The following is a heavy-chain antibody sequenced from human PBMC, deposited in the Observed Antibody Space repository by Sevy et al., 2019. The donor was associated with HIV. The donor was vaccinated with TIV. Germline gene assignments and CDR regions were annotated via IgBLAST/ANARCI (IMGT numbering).Heavy chain of an antibody. Sequence: SETLSLTCTVSGGSIGSFYWSWIRQTPGKGLEWIGYIFHSESTNYNPSLKSRVTISIDTSKNQFSLKLNSVTAADTAVYYCARGYSRSWYYFDYWGQGTLVTVSS. J-gene: IGHJ4*02. CDR3: ARGYSRSWYYFDY. V-gene: IGHV4-59*01. CDR2: IFHSEST. CDR1: GGSIGSFY. D-gene: IGHD6-13*01.